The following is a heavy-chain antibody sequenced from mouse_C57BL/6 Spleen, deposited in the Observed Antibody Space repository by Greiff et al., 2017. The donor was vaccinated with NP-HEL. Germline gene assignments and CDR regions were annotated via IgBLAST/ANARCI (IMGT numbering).Heavy chain of an antibody. CDR2: IDPSDSYT. J-gene: IGHJ2*01. V-gene: IGHV1-69*01. D-gene: IGHD1-1*01. CDR1: GYTFTSYW. CDR3: ARMRPFTTVVASFDY. Sequence: QVQLKQPGAELVMPGASVKLSCKASGYTFTSYWMHWVKQRPGQGLEWIGEIDPSDSYTNYNQKFKGKSTLTVDKSSSTAYMQLSSLTSEDSAVYYCARMRPFTTVVASFDYWGQGTTLTVSS.